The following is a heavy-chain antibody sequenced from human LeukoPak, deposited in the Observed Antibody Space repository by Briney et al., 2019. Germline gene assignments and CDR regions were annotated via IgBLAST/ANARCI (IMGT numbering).Heavy chain of an antibody. V-gene: IGHV4-4*07. D-gene: IGHD3-9*01. CDR2: IYTSGST. CDR3: ARATRDYDILTGYYITSFDY. CDR1: GGSISSYY. J-gene: IGHJ4*02. Sequence: SETLSLTCTVSGGSISSYYWSWIRQPAGKGLEWIGRIYTSGSTNYNPSLKSRVTMSVDTSKNQFSLKLSSVTAADTAVYYCARATRDYDILTGYYITSFDYWGQGTLVTVSS.